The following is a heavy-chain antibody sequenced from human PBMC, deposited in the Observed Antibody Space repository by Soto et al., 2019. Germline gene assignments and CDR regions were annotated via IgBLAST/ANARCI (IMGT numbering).Heavy chain of an antibody. CDR1: GYTFTSYG. CDR2: ISAYNGNT. J-gene: IGHJ5*02. Sequence: ASVKVSCKASGYTFTSYGISWVRQAPGQGLEWMGWISAYNGNTNYAQKLQGRVTMTTDTSTSTAYMELRSLRSDDTAVYYCASSPQRLGYCSGGSCYHDWFDPWGQGTLVTVSS. V-gene: IGHV1-18*01. D-gene: IGHD2-15*01. CDR3: ASSPQRLGYCSGGSCYHDWFDP.